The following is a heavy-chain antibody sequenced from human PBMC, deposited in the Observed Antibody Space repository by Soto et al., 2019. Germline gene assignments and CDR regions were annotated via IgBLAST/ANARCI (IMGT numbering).Heavy chain of an antibody. CDR2: IWYDGSNK. Sequence: QVQLVESGGGVVQPGRSLRLSCAASGFTFSTYGMHWVRQAPGKGLEWVAVIWYDGSNKYYADSVKGRFTISRDNSKNTLYLQMNSLRAEDSAVYYCARAVGPFHLWGQGTMVTVSS. CDR1: GFTFSTYG. V-gene: IGHV3-33*01. CDR3: ARAVGPFHL. D-gene: IGHD1-26*01. J-gene: IGHJ3*01.